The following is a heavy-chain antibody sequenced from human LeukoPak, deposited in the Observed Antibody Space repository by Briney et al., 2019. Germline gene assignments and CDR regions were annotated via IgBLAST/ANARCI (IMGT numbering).Heavy chain of an antibody. D-gene: IGHD6-6*01. CDR3: VREYSSSSGRAFDI. CDR2: ISSSSSTI. J-gene: IGHJ3*02. Sequence: GGSLRLSCAASGFTFSSYSMNWVRQAPGKGLEWVSYISSSSSTIYYADSVKGRFTISRDNAKNTLYLQMNSLRAEDTAVYYCVREYSSSSGRAFDIWGQGTMVTVSP. CDR1: GFTFSSYS. V-gene: IGHV3-48*01.